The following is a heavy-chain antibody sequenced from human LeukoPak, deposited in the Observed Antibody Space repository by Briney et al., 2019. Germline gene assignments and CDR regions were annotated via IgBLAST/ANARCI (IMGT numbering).Heavy chain of an antibody. CDR3: AKDERFCSGGICFSVSFDY. CDR2: ISGSGGST. D-gene: IGHD2-15*01. V-gene: IGHV3-23*01. CDR1: GFTFSSFA. J-gene: IGHJ4*02. Sequence: GGSLRLSCAASGFTFSSFAMSWVRQAPGKGLEWVSVISGSGGSTDYADSVKGRFTISRDNSKNTLYLQMNSLRAEDTAVYYCAKDERFCSGGICFSVSFDYWGQGPWSPSPQ.